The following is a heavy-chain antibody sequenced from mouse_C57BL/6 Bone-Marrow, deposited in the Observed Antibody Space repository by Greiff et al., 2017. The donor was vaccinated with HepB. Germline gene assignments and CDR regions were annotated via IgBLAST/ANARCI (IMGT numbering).Heavy chain of an antibody. CDR2: IWGVGST. J-gene: IGHJ4*01. CDR3: ASDHYYGGAMDY. V-gene: IGHV2-6*01. D-gene: IGHD1-2*01. CDR1: GFSLTSYG. Sequence: VKLMESGPGLVAPSQSLSITCTVSGFSLTSYGVDWVRQSPGKGLEWLGVIWGVGSTNYNSALKSRLSIRKDNSKSQVFLKMNSLQTDDTAMYYCASDHYYGGAMDYLGQGTSVTVSS.